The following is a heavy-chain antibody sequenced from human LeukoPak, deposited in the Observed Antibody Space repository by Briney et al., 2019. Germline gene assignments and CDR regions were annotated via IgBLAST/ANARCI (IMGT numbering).Heavy chain of an antibody. CDR1: GFTFNSYS. J-gene: IGHJ4*02. V-gene: IGHV3-21*01. D-gene: IGHD3-22*01. CDR3: ARGDYYDSNATPDY. Sequence: AGGSLRLSCAASGFTFNSYSMNWVRQAPGKGLEWVSSISSSSSYIDYADSVKGRFTISRDNAKNSLSLQMNSLRAEDTAVYYCARGDYYDSNATPDYWGQGTLVTVSS. CDR2: ISSSSSYI.